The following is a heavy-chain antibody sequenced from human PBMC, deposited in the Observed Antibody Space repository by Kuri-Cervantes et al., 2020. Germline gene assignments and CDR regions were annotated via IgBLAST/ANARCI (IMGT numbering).Heavy chain of an antibody. CDR3: ARVGPYDFWSGYYPYYYYMDV. CDR1: GGSISSYY. CDR2: IYYSGST. J-gene: IGHJ6*03. D-gene: IGHD3-3*01. V-gene: IGHV4-59*12. Sequence: ESLKISCTVSGGSISSYYWSWIRQPPGKGLEWIGYIYYSGSTNYNPSLKSRVTISVDTSKNQFSLKLSSVTAADTAVYYCARVGPYDFWSGYYPYYYYMDVWGKGTTVTVSS.